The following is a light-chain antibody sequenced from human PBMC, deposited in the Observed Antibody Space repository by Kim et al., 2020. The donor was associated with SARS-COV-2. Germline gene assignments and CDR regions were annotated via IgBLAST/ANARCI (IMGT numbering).Light chain of an antibody. J-gene: IGLJ3*02. CDR2: YDS. CDR1: NIGSKS. V-gene: IGLV3-21*04. Sequence: APGKPARSTCGGNNIGSKSVHWYQQKPGQAPVLVIYYDSDRPSGIPERFSGSNSGNTATLTISRVEAGDEADYYCQVWDSSSDHWVFGGGTKLTVL. CDR3: QVWDSSSDHWV.